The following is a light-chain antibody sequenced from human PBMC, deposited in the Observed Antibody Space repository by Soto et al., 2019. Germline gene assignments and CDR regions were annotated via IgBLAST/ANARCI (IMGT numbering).Light chain of an antibody. CDR2: DAS. Sequence: DIQMTQSPSTLSASVGDRVTITCRASQSISSWLAWYQQKPGKAPKLLIYDASSLESGVPSRFGGSGSGTEVALTINSLQPDDFGTYYCQRYNAYPYTFGQGTKLAI. CDR1: QSISSW. CDR3: QRYNAYPYT. V-gene: IGKV1-5*01. J-gene: IGKJ2*01.